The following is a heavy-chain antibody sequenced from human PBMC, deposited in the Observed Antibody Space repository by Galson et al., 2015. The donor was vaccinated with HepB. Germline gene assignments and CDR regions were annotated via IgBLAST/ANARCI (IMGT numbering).Heavy chain of an antibody. CDR2: ISDTGGAT. CDR3: ARAPTYDRSEYFLP. Sequence: SLRLSCAASGFTFSSYVMSWVRQAPGKGLEWVSVISDTGGATYYADSVKGRFTISRDNSKKTLYLQMNSLRAEGTAVYYCARAPTYDRSEYFLPWGQGTLVTVSS. J-gene: IGHJ5*02. D-gene: IGHD3-22*01. V-gene: IGHV3-23*01. CDR1: GFTFSSYV.